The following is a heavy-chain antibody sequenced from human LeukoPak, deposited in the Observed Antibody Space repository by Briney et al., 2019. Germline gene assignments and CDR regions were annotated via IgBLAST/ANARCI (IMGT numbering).Heavy chain of an antibody. CDR2: IYTSGST. CDR1: GGSISSYY. D-gene: IGHD1-26*01. J-gene: IGHJ4*02. V-gene: IGHV4-4*07. CDR3: ARENSGSYREFDY. Sequence: SETLSLTCTVSGGSISSYYWSWIRQPAGKGLEWIGRIYTSGSTNYNASLKSRVSMSVDTSKNQCSLKLSSVTAADTAVFYCARENSGSYREFDYWGQGTLVTVSS.